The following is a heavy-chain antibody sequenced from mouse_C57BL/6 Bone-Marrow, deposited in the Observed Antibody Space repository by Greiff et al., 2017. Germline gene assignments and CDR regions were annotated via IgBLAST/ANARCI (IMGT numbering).Heavy chain of an antibody. Sequence: EVMLVESEGGLVQPGSSMKLSCTASGFTFSDYYMAWVRQVPEKGLEWVANINYDGSSTYYLDSLKSRFIISRDNAKNILYLQMCSLKSEDTATYYCARDRGIFDYWGQDTTLTVSS. D-gene: IGHD3-3*01. CDR3: ARDRGIFDY. CDR2: INYDGSST. J-gene: IGHJ2*01. V-gene: IGHV5-16*01. CDR1: GFTFSDYY.